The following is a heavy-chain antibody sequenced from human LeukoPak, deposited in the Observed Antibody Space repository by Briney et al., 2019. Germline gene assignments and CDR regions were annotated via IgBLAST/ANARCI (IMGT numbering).Heavy chain of an antibody. D-gene: IGHD6-13*01. Sequence: GSLRLSCAASGFTVSSSYMSWVRQAPGKGLEWVSIISSAGTTYYADSVKGRFTISRDNSKNTVYLQVNRLRDEDTAVYYCARDLEAANTYYFDYWGQGTMVTVSS. J-gene: IGHJ4*02. CDR3: ARDLEAANTYYFDY. CDR1: GFTVSSSY. CDR2: ISSAGTT. V-gene: IGHV3-66*01.